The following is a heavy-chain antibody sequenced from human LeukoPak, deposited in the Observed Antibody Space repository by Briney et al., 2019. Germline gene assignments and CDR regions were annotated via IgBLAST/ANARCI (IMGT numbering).Heavy chain of an antibody. D-gene: IGHD6-13*01. CDR3: ARQGIGAAAYYYMDV. V-gene: IGHV5-51*01. Sequence: GESLKISCKGSGYSFTSYWIGWVRQTPGKGLKWMGIIYPGDSDTRYSPSFQGQVTISADKSISTAYLQWSSLKASDTAMYYCARQGIGAAAYYYMDVWGKGTTVTVSS. CDR2: IYPGDSDT. J-gene: IGHJ6*03. CDR1: GYSFTSYW.